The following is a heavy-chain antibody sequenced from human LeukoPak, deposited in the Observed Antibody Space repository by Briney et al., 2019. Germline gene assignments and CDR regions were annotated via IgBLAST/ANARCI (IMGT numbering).Heavy chain of an antibody. Sequence: GGFLRLSCAASGFTVSSNYMTWVRQAPGKGLEWVSVIYSGGTTYSADSVKGRFTMSRDNSKNTLYLQMNSLRAEDTAVYYCARERSSTSIYYYYYYYMDVWGKGTTVTVSS. CDR1: GFTVSSNY. V-gene: IGHV3-66*02. CDR2: IYSGGTT. J-gene: IGHJ6*03. D-gene: IGHD2-2*01. CDR3: ARERSSTSIYYYYYYYMDV.